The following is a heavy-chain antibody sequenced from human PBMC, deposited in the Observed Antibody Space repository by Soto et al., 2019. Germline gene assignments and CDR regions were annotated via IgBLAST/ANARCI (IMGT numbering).Heavy chain of an antibody. CDR3: ARGRWLHFDY. J-gene: IGHJ4*02. CDR1: GASISSGDYY. Sequence: SETLSLTCNVSGASISSGDYYWSWIRQPPGKGLEWIGYIYHSGSTYYNPSLKSRVTISVDRSKNQFSLKLSSVTAADTAVYYCARGRWLHFDYWGQGTLVTVSS. V-gene: IGHV4-30-2*01. CDR2: IYHSGST. D-gene: IGHD5-12*01.